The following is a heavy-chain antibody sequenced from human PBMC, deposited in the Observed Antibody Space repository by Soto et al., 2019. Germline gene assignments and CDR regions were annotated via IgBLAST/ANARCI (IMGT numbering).Heavy chain of an antibody. J-gene: IGHJ6*03. D-gene: IGHD6-13*01. V-gene: IGHV3-23*01. CDR2: VSGSDNST. CDR1: GFAFSSYA. Sequence: GGSLRLSCAASGFAFSSYAMNWVRQAPGKGLEWVSAVSGSDNSTYHADSVKGRFTISRDNSKNTLYLQMNSLRAEDTAVYYCAKGDVAATGHTYYYYYYMDVWGKGTTVTVSS. CDR3: AKGDVAATGHTYYYYYYMDV.